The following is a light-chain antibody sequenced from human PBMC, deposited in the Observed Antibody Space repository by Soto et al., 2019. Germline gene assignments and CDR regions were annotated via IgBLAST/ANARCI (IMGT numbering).Light chain of an antibody. CDR1: QSVSSSY. CDR2: GAS. V-gene: IGKV3-20*01. Sequence: EMVWTQSPGTLSLSPGERATLSCRASQSVSSSYLAWYQQKPGQAPRLLIYGASSRATGIPDRFSGSGSGTDFTLTISRLEPEDFAVYYCQQYGSSPPWTFGQGTKVDIK. J-gene: IGKJ1*01. CDR3: QQYGSSPPWT.